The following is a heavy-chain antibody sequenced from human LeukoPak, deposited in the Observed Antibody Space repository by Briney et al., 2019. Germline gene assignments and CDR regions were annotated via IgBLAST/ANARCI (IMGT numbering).Heavy chain of an antibody. Sequence: SVKVSCKASGGTFSSYAVSWVRQAPGQGLEWMGRIIPILGIANYAQKFQGRVTITADKSTSTAYMELSSLRSEDTAVYYCARESPSYYDSSGYYRDWGQGTLVTVSS. CDR2: IIPILGIA. D-gene: IGHD3-22*01. CDR1: GGTFSSYA. CDR3: ARESPSYYDSSGYYRD. V-gene: IGHV1-69*04. J-gene: IGHJ4*02.